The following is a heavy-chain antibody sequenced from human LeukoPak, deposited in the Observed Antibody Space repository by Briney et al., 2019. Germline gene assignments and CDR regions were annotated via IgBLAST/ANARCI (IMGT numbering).Heavy chain of an antibody. D-gene: IGHD3-10*01. CDR3: ARDPGTLKLLWFGELLWGYFDY. Sequence: GGSLRFSCAASGFTFSSYGMHWVRQAPGKGLEWVAVIWYDGSNKYYADSVKGRFTISRDNSKNTLYLQMNSLRAEDTAVYYCARDPGTLKLLWFGELLWGYFDYWGQGTLVTVSS. CDR2: IWYDGSNK. CDR1: GFTFSSYG. J-gene: IGHJ4*02. V-gene: IGHV3-33*01.